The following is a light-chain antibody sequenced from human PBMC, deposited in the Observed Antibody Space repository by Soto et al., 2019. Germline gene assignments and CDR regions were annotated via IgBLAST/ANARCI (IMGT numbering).Light chain of an antibody. J-gene: IGKJ1*01. Sequence: DIQMTQSPSTLPASLGDRVTITCRASQSISNWLAWYQQKPGTAPKVLIYHASNLQSGVPSRFSGSGSGTEFTLTISSLQSEDFAVYYCQQYNNWPPWTFGQGTKVDIK. V-gene: IGKV1-5*01. CDR2: HAS. CDR3: QQYNNWPPWT. CDR1: QSISNW.